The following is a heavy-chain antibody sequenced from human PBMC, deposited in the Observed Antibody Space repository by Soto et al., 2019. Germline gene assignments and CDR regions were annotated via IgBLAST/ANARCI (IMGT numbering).Heavy chain of an antibody. J-gene: IGHJ6*02. Sequence: SETLSLTCNVSGGSIRSYYWSWVRQPAGKALEWIGRVYTTGSTNYNPSLRSRVSISVDTSKNQFSLTVTSVTAADTAVYYCAREGASGFGMDVWGQGTTVTVSS. CDR2: VYTTGST. V-gene: IGHV4-4*07. CDR3: AREGASGFGMDV. D-gene: IGHD1-26*01. CDR1: GGSIRSYY.